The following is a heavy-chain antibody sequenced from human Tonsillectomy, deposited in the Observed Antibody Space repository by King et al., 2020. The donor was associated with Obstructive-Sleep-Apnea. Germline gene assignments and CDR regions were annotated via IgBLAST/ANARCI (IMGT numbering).Heavy chain of an antibody. V-gene: IGHV3-30-3*01. D-gene: IGHD6-13*01. CDR3: ARDTRSAAVGLDS. CDR2: ISYYVSNN. J-gene: IGHJ4*02. Sequence: QVQLVESGGGVVQPGRSLRLSCAASGFTFSSYTMHWVRQAPGRGLEGVTVISYYVSNNYYADSVRGRFTVYRENCRNTLYLQMNSLRAGDTAVYYCARDTRSAAVGLDSWGQGTLVTVSS. CDR1: GFTFSSYT.